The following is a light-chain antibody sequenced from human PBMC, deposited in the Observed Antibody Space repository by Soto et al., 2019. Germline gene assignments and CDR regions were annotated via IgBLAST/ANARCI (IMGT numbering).Light chain of an antibody. CDR3: QQYYSNPIT. CDR1: QSVLYSSNNKNY. J-gene: IGKJ5*01. V-gene: IGKV4-1*01. CDR2: WAS. Sequence: DIVMTQSPASLAVSLGERATINCKSSQSVLYSSNNKNYLAWYQQKPGQPPKLLMYWASTREFGVPDRFSGSGSGTDFTLTISSLQAEDVAVYYCQQYYSNPITFGQGTRLEIK.